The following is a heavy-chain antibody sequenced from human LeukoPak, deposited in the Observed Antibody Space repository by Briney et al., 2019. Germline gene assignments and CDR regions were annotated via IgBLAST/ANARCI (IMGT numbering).Heavy chain of an antibody. J-gene: IGHJ4*02. Sequence: GGSLRLSCAASVFTFRNYAMTWVRQAPGKGLEWVPTINGGGTRTYYADSVKGRFTISRDNSKSTLYLQMNSLKTEDTAVYYCTTDKAASFDYWGQGTLVTVSS. D-gene: IGHD6-13*01. CDR2: INGGGTRT. CDR3: TTDKAASFDY. CDR1: VFTFRNYA. V-gene: IGHV3-23*01.